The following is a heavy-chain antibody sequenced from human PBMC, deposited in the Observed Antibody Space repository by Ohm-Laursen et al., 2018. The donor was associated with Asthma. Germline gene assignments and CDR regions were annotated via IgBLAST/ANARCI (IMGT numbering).Heavy chain of an antibody. Sequence: SLRLSCAASGYTFSRYSIHWVRQVPGKGLEWVASISTASTFIYYADSVRGRFTISRDNSKNIVYLQMNSLTAEDTAVYFCARSPGTMYGPGKYYFDYWGQGTLVTVSS. CDR2: ISTASTFI. D-gene: IGHD1-1*01. CDR3: ARSPGTMYGPGKYYFDY. V-gene: IGHV3-21*06. CDR1: GYTFSRYS. J-gene: IGHJ4*02.